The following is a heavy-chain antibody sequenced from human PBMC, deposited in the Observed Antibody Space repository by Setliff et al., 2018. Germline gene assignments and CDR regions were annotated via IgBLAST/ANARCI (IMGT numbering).Heavy chain of an antibody. V-gene: IGHV1-3*01. CDR1: GYTFTNYA. J-gene: IGHJ5*02. Sequence: ASVKVSCKASGYTFTNYALHWLRQAPGQRLEWMAYINGGNGNTHYSQKFRGRVTVTRDTSASTVFMELSTLRSEDTAVYYCARDVRYYYGSGSYYNDWFDPWGQGTLVTVSS. CDR2: INGGNGNT. D-gene: IGHD3-10*01. CDR3: ARDVRYYYGSGSYYNDWFDP.